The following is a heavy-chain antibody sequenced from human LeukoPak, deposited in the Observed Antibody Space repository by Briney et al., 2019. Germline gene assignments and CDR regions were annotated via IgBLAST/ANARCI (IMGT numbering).Heavy chain of an antibody. D-gene: IGHD5-18*01. Sequence: ASVKVSCKAVGFTFTSAVVQWVRQARGQRLEWIGWIVVGSGDTNYAQKFQERVTITRDMSTSTVYMELSSLRSEDTAVYYCAGGYSYAKYYYYGMDVWGQGTTVTVSS. CDR2: IVVGSGDT. CDR3: AGGYSYAKYYYYGMDV. J-gene: IGHJ6*02. CDR1: GFTFTSAV. V-gene: IGHV1-58*01.